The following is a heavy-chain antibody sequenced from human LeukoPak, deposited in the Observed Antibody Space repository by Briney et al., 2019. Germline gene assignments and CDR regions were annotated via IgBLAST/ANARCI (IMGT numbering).Heavy chain of an antibody. CDR2: VYYSGST. V-gene: IGHV4-59*01. D-gene: IGHD2-21*01. J-gene: IGHJ3*02. CDR1: GGSISSYD. Sequence: SETLSRTCAVSGGSISSYDWSWIRQPPGKGVEGIGYVYYSGSTNYNPSLKSRVSISVDTSKKQFSLQLTSATAADTAVYYCARALRVGFSGDSLIGAFDIGGQGKMLTVSA. CDR3: ARALRVGFSGDSLIGAFDI.